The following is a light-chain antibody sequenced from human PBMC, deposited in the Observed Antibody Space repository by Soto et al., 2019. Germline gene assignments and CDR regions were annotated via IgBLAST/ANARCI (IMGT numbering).Light chain of an antibody. CDR2: EDS. CDR1: SSDAGNYNF. V-gene: IGLV2-23*01. J-gene: IGLJ3*02. Sequence: QSALTQPASVSGSPGQSITISCTGTSSDAGNYNFVSWYQQHPGKAPKVIIYEDSTRPSGVSNRISGSKSGNTASLTISGLQAEDEADYCCSYAGSSTSWVFGGGTKLTVL. CDR3: CSYAGSSTSWV.